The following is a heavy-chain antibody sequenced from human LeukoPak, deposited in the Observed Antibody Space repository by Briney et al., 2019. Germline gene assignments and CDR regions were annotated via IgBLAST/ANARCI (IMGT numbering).Heavy chain of an antibody. CDR1: GGTFSSYA. Sequence: SVKVSCKASGGTFSSYAISWVRQAPGQGLEWMGRIIPIFGTANYAQKFQGRVTITADKSTSTAYMELSSLRSEDTAVYYCARDAPTDCTNGVCPFYYMDVWGKGTTVTVSS. J-gene: IGHJ6*03. CDR3: ARDAPTDCTNGVCPFYYMDV. V-gene: IGHV1-69*06. CDR2: IIPIFGTA. D-gene: IGHD2-8*01.